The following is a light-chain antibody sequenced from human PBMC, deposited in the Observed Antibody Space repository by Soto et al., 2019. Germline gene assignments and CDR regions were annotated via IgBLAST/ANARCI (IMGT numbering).Light chain of an antibody. V-gene: IGLV2-8*01. J-gene: IGLJ2*01. Sequence: QSALTQPPSASGSPGQSVTISCTGTSSDVGSCKYVSWYQQHPGKAPKLMIYEVIKRPSGVPDRFSGSKSGNTASLTGSGLQAEDEADYCGSSYADSKNLEVVFGGGTKLTVL. CDR3: SSYADSKNLEVV. CDR2: EVI. CDR1: SSDVGSCKY.